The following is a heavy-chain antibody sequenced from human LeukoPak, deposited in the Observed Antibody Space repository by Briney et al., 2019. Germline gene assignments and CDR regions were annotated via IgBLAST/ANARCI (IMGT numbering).Heavy chain of an antibody. CDR2: IKQDGSEK. D-gene: IGHD4-17*01. J-gene: IGHJ4*02. V-gene: IGHV3-7*04. CDR1: GFTFSSYW. CDR3: ARVRGYGDSFYFDY. Sequence: GGSLRLSCAASGFTFSSYWMSWVRQAPGKGLEWVANIKQDGSEKYYVDSVKGRFTISRDNAKNSLYLQMNSLRAEDTAVYCCARVRGYGDSFYFDYWGQGTLVTVSS.